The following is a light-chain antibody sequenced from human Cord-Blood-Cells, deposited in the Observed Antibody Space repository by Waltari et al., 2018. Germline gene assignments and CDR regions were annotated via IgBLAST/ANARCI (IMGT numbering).Light chain of an antibody. J-gene: IGLJ1*01. V-gene: IGLV2-8*01. CDR3: SSYAGSNYV. CDR1: SSDVGGYNY. CDR2: EVS. Sequence: QSALTQPPSASGSPGQSVTISCTGTSSDVGGYNYVSWYQQHPGTAPKLMIYEVSKRPSGVPDRFSGSKSGNTASLTVSGLQAEDEADYYGSSYAGSNYVFGTGTKVTVL.